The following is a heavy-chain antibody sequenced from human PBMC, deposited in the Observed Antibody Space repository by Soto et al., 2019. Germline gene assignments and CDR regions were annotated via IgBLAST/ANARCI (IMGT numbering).Heavy chain of an antibody. CDR3: AGDCCDGGRSDH. J-gene: IGHJ4*02. Sequence: EVQLVESGGGLVHPGGSLRLSCAASGFTVSISYMTWVRQAPGKGLEWVSVIYNDGSTYYADSVKGRFIISRDNSKNTLYLQMNSLRAEDTAVYYCAGDCCDGGRSDHWGQGTLVTVSS. V-gene: IGHV3-66*01. CDR2: IYNDGST. D-gene: IGHD2-15*01. CDR1: GFTVSISY.